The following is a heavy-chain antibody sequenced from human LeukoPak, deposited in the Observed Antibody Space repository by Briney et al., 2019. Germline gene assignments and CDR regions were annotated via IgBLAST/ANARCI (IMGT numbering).Heavy chain of an antibody. Sequence: GGSLRLSCAASGFTFSSYSMNWVRQAPGKGLEWVSAISGSGGSTYYADSVKGRFTISRDNSKNTLYLQMNSLRAEDTAVYYCARDIVVVPAAIRRTLDYWGQGALVTVSS. J-gene: IGHJ4*02. CDR2: ISGSGGST. CDR3: ARDIVVVPAAIRRTLDY. V-gene: IGHV3-23*01. CDR1: GFTFSSYS. D-gene: IGHD2-2*02.